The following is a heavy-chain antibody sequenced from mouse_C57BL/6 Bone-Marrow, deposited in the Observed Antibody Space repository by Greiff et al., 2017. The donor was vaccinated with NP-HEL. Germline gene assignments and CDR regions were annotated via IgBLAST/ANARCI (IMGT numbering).Heavy chain of an antibody. Sequence: QVHVKQPGAELVMPGASVKLSCKASGYTFTSYWMHWVKQRPGQGLEWIGEIDPSDSYTNYNQKLKGKSTLTVDKSSSTAYMQLSSLTSEDSAVYYCARGGYYDYDWFAYWGQGTLVTVSA. CDR2: IDPSDSYT. CDR1: GYTFTSYW. J-gene: IGHJ3*01. D-gene: IGHD2-4*01. CDR3: ARGGYYDYDWFAY. V-gene: IGHV1-69*01.